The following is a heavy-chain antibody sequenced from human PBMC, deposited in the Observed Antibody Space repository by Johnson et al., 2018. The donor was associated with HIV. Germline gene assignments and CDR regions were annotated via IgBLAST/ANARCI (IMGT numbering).Heavy chain of an antibody. CDR3: ARGCRDGYTCDAFDI. J-gene: IGHJ3*02. D-gene: IGHD5-24*01. V-gene: IGHV3-66*01. Sequence: VQLVESGGGLVEPGGSLRLSCAASGITVSSNYMTWVRQAPGKGLEWVSVISSGADTWYAGSVTGRFTSSRDNSKNTLYLQMNSLRAEDTAVYYCARGCRDGYTCDAFDIWGQGTLVTVSS. CDR2: ISSGADT. CDR1: GITVSSNY.